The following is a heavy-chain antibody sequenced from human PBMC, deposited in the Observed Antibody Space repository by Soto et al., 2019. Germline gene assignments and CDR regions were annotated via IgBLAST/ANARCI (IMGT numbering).Heavy chain of an antibody. V-gene: IGHV4-4*02. D-gene: IGHD3-10*01. CDR3: ARDRAYYYGSGDYEYHGLDV. CDR2: IYNSGAT. CDR1: GGSINSNHW. J-gene: IGHJ6*02. Sequence: SETLSLTCTVSGGSINSNHWWTWVRQSPGKGLEWIGRIYNSGATTYNPSLKSRVTMSVDQSKNQFSLKMNSLTAADTAVYYCARDRAYYYGSGDYEYHGLDVWGQGTTVTVSS.